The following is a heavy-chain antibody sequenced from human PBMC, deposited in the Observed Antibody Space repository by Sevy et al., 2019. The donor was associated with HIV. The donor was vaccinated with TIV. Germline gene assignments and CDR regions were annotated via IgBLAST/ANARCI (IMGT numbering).Heavy chain of an antibody. D-gene: IGHD2-2*01. CDR3: AREWYCSSTSCYGGGYYYYGMDV. V-gene: IGHV4-59*01. J-gene: IGHJ6*02. CDR1: GGSISSYY. CDR2: IYYSGST. Sequence: SETLSLTCTVSGGSISSYYWSWIRQPPGKGLEWIGYIYYSGSTNYNPSLKSRVTISVDTSKNQFSLKLSSVTAADTGVYYCAREWYCSSTSCYGGGYYYYGMDVWGQGTTVTVSS.